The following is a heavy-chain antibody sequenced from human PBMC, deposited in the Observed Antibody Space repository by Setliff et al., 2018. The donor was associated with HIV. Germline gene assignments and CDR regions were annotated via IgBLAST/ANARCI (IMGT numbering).Heavy chain of an antibody. Sequence: ASVKVSCKASGYPFTAYGISWVRQAPGQGLEWMGWISGYSGNTNYTQKLQGRVTVTADTSTSTAYMELRSLRSDDTAVYYCARSRTDDGSGRYYNNDWFDSWGQGTLVTVSS. J-gene: IGHJ5*01. D-gene: IGHD3-10*01. V-gene: IGHV1-18*01. CDR2: ISGYSGNT. CDR1: GYPFTAYG. CDR3: ARSRTDDGSGRYYNNDWFDS.